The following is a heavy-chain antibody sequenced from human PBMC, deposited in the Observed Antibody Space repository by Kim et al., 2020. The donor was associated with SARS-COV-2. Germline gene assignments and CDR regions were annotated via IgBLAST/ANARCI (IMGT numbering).Heavy chain of an antibody. CDR3: TTGPSVVVSYYYYGMDV. V-gene: IGHV3-15*01. CDR2: IKSKTDGGTT. J-gene: IGHJ6*02. CDR1: GFTFSNAW. D-gene: IGHD2-15*01. Sequence: GGSLRLSCAASGFTFSNAWMSWVRQAPGKGLEWVGRIKSKTDGGTTDYAAPVKGRFTISRDDSKNMLYLQMNSLKTEDTAVYYCTTGPSVVVSYYYYGMDVWGQGTTVTVSS.